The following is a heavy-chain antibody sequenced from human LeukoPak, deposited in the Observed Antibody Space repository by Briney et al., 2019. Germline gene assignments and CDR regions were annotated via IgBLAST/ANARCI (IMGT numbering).Heavy chain of an antibody. J-gene: IGHJ5*02. CDR2: ISSSGSTI. CDR1: GFTFSSYE. D-gene: IGHD5-12*01. V-gene: IGHV3-48*03. Sequence: GGSLRLSCAASGFTFSSYEMNWVRQAPGKGLEWVSYISSSGSTIYYADSVKGRFTISRGNAKNSLYLQMNSLRAEDTAVYYCARSDITYSGYDPWGQGTLVTVSS. CDR3: ARSDITYSGYDP.